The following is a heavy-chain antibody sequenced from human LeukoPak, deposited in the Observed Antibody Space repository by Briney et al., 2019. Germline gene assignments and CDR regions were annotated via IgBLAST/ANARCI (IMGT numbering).Heavy chain of an antibody. J-gene: IGHJ3*02. V-gene: IGHV1-69*05. CDR1: GGTFSSCA. Sequence: SVKVSCKASGGTFSSCAISWVRQAPGQGLEWMGGIIPIFGTANYAQKFQGRVTITTDESTSTAYMELSSLRSEDTAVYYCARVDIVVVPVAIKTDAFDIWGQGTMVTVSS. CDR2: IIPIFGTA. CDR3: ARVDIVVVPVAIKTDAFDI. D-gene: IGHD2-2*01.